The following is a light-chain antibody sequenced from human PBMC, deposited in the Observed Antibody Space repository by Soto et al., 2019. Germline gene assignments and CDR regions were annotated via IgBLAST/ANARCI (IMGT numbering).Light chain of an antibody. J-gene: IGLJ1*01. Sequence: QSALTQPASVSRSPGQSITIPCTGSSSDVGSYDLVSWFQQHPGKAPKLIIYEDTKRPSGVSNRFSGSKSGNTASLTISGLQAEDEADYYCCSYAGSSTRYVFGTGTKVTVL. CDR2: EDT. CDR3: CSYAGSSTRYV. V-gene: IGLV2-23*01. CDR1: SSDVGSYDL.